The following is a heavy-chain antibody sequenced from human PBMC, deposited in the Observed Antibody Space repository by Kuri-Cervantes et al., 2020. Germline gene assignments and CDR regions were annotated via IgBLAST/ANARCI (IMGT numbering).Heavy chain of an antibody. CDR1: GFTFSDYY. CDR2: ISSSGSTI. Sequence: GESLKISCAASGFTFSDYYMSWIRQAPGKGLEWVSYISSSGSTIYYADSVKGRFTISRDNAKNSLYLQMNSLRAEDTAVYYCARPSGSYSLLDAFDIWGQGTMVTVSS. CDR3: ARPSGSYSLLDAFDI. V-gene: IGHV3-11*01. J-gene: IGHJ3*02. D-gene: IGHD1-26*01.